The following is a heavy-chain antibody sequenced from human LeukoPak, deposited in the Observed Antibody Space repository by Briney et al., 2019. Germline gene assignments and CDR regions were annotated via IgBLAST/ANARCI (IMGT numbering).Heavy chain of an antibody. CDR3: AKDYDGYSGYHISRGFDY. J-gene: IGHJ4*02. D-gene: IGHD5-12*01. V-gene: IGHV3-23*01. Sequence: SGGSLRLSCAASGFTFSSYAMSWVRQAPGKGLEWVSAISGSGGSTYYADSVKGRFTISRDNSKNTLYLQMNSLRAEDTAVYYCAKDYDGYSGYHISRGFDYWGQGTLVTVSS. CDR1: GFTFSSYA. CDR2: ISGSGGST.